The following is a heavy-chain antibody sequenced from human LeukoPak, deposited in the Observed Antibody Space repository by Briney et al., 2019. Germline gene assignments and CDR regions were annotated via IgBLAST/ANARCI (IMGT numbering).Heavy chain of an antibody. CDR2: ISYDGSNK. CDR3: ARVEDSGYYFDY. D-gene: IGHD3-10*01. J-gene: IGHJ4*02. V-gene: IGHV3-30*03. CDR1: GFTFSSYG. Sequence: GGSLRLSCAASGFTFSSYGMHWVRQAPGKGLEWVAVISYDGSNKYYADSVKGRFTISRDNAKNSLYLQMNSLRAEDTAVYYCARVEDSGYYFDYWGQGTLVTVSS.